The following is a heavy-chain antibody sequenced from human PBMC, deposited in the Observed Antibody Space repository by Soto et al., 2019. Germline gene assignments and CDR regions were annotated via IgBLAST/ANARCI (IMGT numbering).Heavy chain of an antibody. V-gene: IGHV3-33*01. D-gene: IGHD3-10*01. CDR2: IWYYGSNK. CDR3: AREVTMVLGVMDV. Sequence: SGAASGFTCSSYGMHLVRQAPGKGLEWVAVIWYYGSNKYYADSVKGRFTISRDNSKNTLYLQMNSLRAEDTAVYYCAREVTMVLGVMDVWGQGTTVTVSS. CDR1: GFTCSSYG. J-gene: IGHJ6*02.